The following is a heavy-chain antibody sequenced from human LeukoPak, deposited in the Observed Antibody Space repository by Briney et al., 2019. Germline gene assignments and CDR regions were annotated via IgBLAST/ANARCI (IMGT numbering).Heavy chain of an antibody. Sequence: PGGSLRLSCAASGFTFSSYGMHWVRQAPGKGLEWVAFIRYDGSNKYYADSVKGRFTISRDNSKNTLYLQMNSLRAEDTAVYYCARVGYDSSGYPHWYFDLWGRGTLVTVSS. CDR1: GFTFSSYG. CDR2: IRYDGSNK. CDR3: ARVGYDSSGYPHWYFDL. V-gene: IGHV3-30*02. D-gene: IGHD3-22*01. J-gene: IGHJ2*01.